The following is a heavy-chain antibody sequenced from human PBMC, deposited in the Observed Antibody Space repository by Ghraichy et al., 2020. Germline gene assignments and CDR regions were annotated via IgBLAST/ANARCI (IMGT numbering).Heavy chain of an antibody. V-gene: IGHV4-59*01. CDR3: ARDSGIRDAFDI. Sequence: SETLSLTCTVSGGSISSYYWSWIRQPPGKGLEWIGYIYYSGSTNYNPSLKSRVTISVDTSKNQFSLKLSSVTAADTAVYYCARDSGIRDAFDIWGQGTMVTVSS. D-gene: IGHD3-10*01. CDR1: GGSISSYY. J-gene: IGHJ3*02. CDR2: IYYSGST.